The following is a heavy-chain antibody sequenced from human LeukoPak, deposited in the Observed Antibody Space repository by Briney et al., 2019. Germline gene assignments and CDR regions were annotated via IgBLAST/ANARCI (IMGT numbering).Heavy chain of an antibody. D-gene: IGHD3-22*01. V-gene: IGHV1-69*05. J-gene: IGHJ4*02. Sequence: ASVKVSCKASGGTFSSYAISWVRQAPGQGLEWMGRIIPIFGTANYAQKFQGRVTITTDESTSTAYMELSSLRSEDTAVYYCARGDSSGYSYWGQGTLVTVSS. CDR2: IIPIFGTA. CDR1: GGTFSSYA. CDR3: ARGDSSGYSY.